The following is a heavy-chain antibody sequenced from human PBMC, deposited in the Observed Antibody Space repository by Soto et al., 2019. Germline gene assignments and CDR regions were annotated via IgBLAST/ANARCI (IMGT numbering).Heavy chain of an antibody. CDR2: ISDGGRT. Sequence: DGQVVETGGGLSRPGGSLRISCAASGFSVNNIYMSWVRQAPGKGLEWVSTISDGGRTYYSDSVKGRFTVSRDSSKNTLSLHMSGQRVEETAVYYCARDHTSGGYDFRVPGTLVTVSS. D-gene: IGHD5-12*01. CDR3: ARDHTSGGYDF. CDR1: GFSVNNIY. V-gene: IGHV3-53*02. J-gene: IGHJ4*02.